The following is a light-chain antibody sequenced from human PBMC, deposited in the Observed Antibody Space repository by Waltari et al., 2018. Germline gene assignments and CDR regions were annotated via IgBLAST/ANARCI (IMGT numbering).Light chain of an antibody. J-gene: IGLJ3*02. CDR1: SGSVSTHYY. V-gene: IGLV8-61*01. CDR2: NTN. CDR3: ILYMHTVISTWV. Sequence: TVVTQEPSFSVSPGGTVTLTWGLNSGSVSTHYYPSWYQQTPGQAPRTLIYNTNTRSSGVPDRFSGSILGNRAALTITVAQADDESDYYCILYMHTVISTWVFGGGTKLTVL.